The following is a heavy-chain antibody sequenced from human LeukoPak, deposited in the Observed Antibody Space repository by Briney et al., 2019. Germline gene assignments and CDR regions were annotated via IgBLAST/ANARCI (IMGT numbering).Heavy chain of an antibody. J-gene: IGHJ4*02. V-gene: IGHV3-49*04. CDR3: TVFGVVTLDY. Sequence: GGSLRLSCAASGFTFRRYSMNWVRQAPGKGLEWVGFIRSKAYGGTTEYAASVKGRFTISRDDSKSIAYLQMNSLKTEDTAVYYCTVFGVVTLDYWGQGTLVTVSS. D-gene: IGHD3-3*01. CDR2: IRSKAYGGTT. CDR1: GFTFRRYS.